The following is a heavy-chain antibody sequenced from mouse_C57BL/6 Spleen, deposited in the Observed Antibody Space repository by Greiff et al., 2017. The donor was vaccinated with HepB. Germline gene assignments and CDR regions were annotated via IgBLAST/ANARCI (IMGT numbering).Heavy chain of an antibody. CDR1: GYTFTDHT. V-gene: IGHV1-78*01. CDR3: ARELYYYGSSSYFDY. CDR2: IYPRDGST. J-gene: IGHJ2*01. Sequence: QVQLQQSDAELVKPGASVKISCKVSGYTFTDHTIHWMKQRPEQGLEWIGYIYPRDGSTKYNEKFKGKATLTADKSSSTAYMQLNSLTSEDSAVYFCARELYYYGSSSYFDYWGQGTTLTVSS. D-gene: IGHD1-1*01.